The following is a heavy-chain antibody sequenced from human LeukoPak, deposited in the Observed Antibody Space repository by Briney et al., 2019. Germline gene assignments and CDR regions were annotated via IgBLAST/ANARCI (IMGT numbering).Heavy chain of an antibody. J-gene: IGHJ4*02. CDR1: GFTFSSYS. CDR3: ARAPQYTTTDY. V-gene: IGHV3-21*01. Sequence: GGSLRLSCAASGFTFSSYSMNWVRQAPGKGLEWVSSISSSSSYIYYADSVKGRFTISRDNAKNSPYLQMNSLRAEDTAVYYCARAPQYTTTDYWGQGTLVTVSS. D-gene: IGHD2-2*02. CDR2: ISSSSSYI.